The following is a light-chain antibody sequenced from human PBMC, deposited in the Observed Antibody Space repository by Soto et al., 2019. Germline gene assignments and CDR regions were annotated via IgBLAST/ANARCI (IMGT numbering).Light chain of an antibody. CDR1: QGIDNY. CDR3: QQSYSMPYA. J-gene: IGKJ2*01. CDR2: GAS. V-gene: IGKV1-16*02. Sequence: DIQMTQSPSSLSASVGDRVTITCRASQGIDNYLAWFQQKPGKAPKCLIYGASNLQSGVPSKFSGSGFGTDFTLTISSLQPEDFATYFCQQSYSMPYAFGPGTKVEIK.